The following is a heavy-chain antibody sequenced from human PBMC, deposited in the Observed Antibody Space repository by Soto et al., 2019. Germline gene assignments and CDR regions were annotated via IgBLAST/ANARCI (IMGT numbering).Heavy chain of an antibody. CDR1: GGSISSYY. Sequence: SKTLSLTCTVSGGSISSYYWSWIRQPPGKGLEWIGYIYYSGSTNYNPSLKSRVTISVDTSKNQFSLKLSSVTAADTAVYYCARAPPRIVIFDYWGQGTLVTVSS. V-gene: IGHV4-59*01. CDR2: IYYSGST. J-gene: IGHJ4*02. D-gene: IGHD3-16*02. CDR3: ARAPPRIVIFDY.